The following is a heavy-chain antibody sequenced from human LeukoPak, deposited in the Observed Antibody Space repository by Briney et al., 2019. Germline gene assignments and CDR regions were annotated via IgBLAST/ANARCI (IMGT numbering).Heavy chain of an antibody. V-gene: IGHV4-61*01. CDR3: ARVNCSSTSCYRHYYYYGMDV. Sequence: SETLSLTCTVSGGSVSSGSYYWSWIRQPPGKGLEWIGYIYNSGSVNYNPSLKSRVTISVDTSKNQFSLKLSSVTAADTAVYYCARVNCSSTSCYRHYYYYGMDVWGQGTTVTVSS. CDR1: GGSVSSGSYY. D-gene: IGHD2-2*01. J-gene: IGHJ6*02. CDR2: IYNSGSV.